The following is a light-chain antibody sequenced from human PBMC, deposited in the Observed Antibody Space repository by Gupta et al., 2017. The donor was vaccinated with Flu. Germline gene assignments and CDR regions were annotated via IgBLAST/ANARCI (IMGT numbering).Light chain of an antibody. Sequence: SPGTLSLSPGEIATLSCRASQSVRRSYLAWYQQKPCQAPRLLIYGASSRATGIPDRFSGSGSGTDFTLTIRRREQEDFAVYYCQQDRSSPLNTFGQGTTLDIK. J-gene: IGKJ2*01. CDR3: QQDRSSPLNT. V-gene: IGKV3-20*01. CDR2: GAS. CDR1: QSVRRSY.